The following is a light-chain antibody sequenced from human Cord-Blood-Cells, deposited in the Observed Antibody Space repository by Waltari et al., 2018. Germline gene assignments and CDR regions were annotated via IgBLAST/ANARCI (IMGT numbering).Light chain of an antibody. CDR2: GAS. CDR3: QQYGSSTWT. CDR1: QSVSSSY. J-gene: IGKJ1*01. Sequence: EIVLTQSPGTLSLSPGESATLSCRASQSVSSSYLAWYQQKPGQAPRLLIYGASSRATGTPNRFSGSGCGTDFTLTISRLEPEDFAVYYCQQYGSSTWTFGQGTKVEIK. V-gene: IGKV3-20*01.